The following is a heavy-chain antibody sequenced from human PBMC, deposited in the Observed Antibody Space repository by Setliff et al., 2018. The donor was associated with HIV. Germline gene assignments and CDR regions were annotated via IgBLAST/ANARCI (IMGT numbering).Heavy chain of an antibody. CDR1: GYTFTSYG. CDR2: ISGYNGNT. V-gene: IGHV1-18*01. D-gene: IGHD3-22*01. J-gene: IGHJ3*02. CDR3: ARDPFLDYYDDSGYPGCAFDI. Sequence: ASVKVSCKASGYTFTSYGISWVRQAPGQGLEWMGWISGYNGNTNYAQKLQGRVTMTTDTSTSTAYMELRSLRSDDTAAYYCARDPFLDYYDDSGYPGCAFDIWGQGTMVTVSS.